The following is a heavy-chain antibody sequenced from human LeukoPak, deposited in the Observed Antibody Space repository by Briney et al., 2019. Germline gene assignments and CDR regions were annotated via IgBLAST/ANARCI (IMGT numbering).Heavy chain of an antibody. CDR3: ARDQSPHYYDSSGYPY. V-gene: IGHV3-48*04. CDR2: ISSSSSTI. J-gene: IGHJ4*02. D-gene: IGHD3-22*01. Sequence: PGGSLRLSCAASGFTFSSYSMNWVRQAPGKGLEWVSYISSSSSTIYYADSVKGRFTISRDNAKNSLYLQMNSLRAEDTAVYYCARDQSPHYYDSSGYPYWGQGTLVTVSS. CDR1: GFTFSSYS.